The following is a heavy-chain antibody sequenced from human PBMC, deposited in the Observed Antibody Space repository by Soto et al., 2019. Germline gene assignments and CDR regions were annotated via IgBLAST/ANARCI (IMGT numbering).Heavy chain of an antibody. V-gene: IGHV5-10-1*01. CDR1: GYSFTSYW. J-gene: IGHJ4*02. D-gene: IGHD5-18*01. CDR2: IDPSDSYT. CDR3: ARHEAASAASDY. Sequence: PGESLKISCKGSGYSFTSYWISWVRQMPGKGLEWMGRIDPSDSYTNYSPSFQGHVTISADKSISTANLQWSSLKASDTAMYYCARHEAASAASDYWGQGTLVTVSS.